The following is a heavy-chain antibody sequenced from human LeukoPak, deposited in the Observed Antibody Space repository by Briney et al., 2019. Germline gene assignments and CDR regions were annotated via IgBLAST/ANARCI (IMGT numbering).Heavy chain of an antibody. CDR3: ARDDITMIVVVKSDAFDI. Sequence: GASVKVSCKASGYTFTSCGISWVRQAPGQGLEWMGWISAYNGNTNYAQKLQGRVTMTTDTSTSTAYMELRSLRSDDTAVYYCARDDITMIVVVKSDAFDIWGQGTMVTVSS. D-gene: IGHD3-22*01. CDR2: ISAYNGNT. V-gene: IGHV1-18*01. J-gene: IGHJ3*02. CDR1: GYTFTSCG.